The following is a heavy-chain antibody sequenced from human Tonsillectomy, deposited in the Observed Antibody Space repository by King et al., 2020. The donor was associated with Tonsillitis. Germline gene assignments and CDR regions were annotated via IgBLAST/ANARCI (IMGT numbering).Heavy chain of an antibody. CDR1: GFTFSGSA. CDR2: VRSKAKSYAT. Sequence: VQLVESGGGLVQPGGSLKLSCAASGFTFSGSAMHWVRQASGKGLEWVGRVRSKAKSYATAYAASVKGRFIISRDDSKNTAFLQMNSLKSEDTAVYYCPCYDSGMFGGYWGHGTLVTVSS. V-gene: IGHV3-73*01. D-gene: IGHD3-16*01. CDR3: PCYDSGMFGGY. J-gene: IGHJ4*01.